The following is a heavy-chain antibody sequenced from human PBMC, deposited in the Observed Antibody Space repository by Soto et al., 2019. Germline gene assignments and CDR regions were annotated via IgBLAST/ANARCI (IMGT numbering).Heavy chain of an antibody. J-gene: IGHJ3*02. V-gene: IGHV4-4*02. D-gene: IGHD3-9*01. CDR3: ARIYGILTGHPVGQAFDT. CDR1: GGSISSSNW. CDR2: IYNSGST. Sequence: QVQLQESGPGLVKPSGTLSLTCAVSGGSISSSNWWSWVRHPPGKGLGWSGEIYNSGSTNYNPYLTTRVTTSAATSETPFSLKLSSVTAADTAVYYCARIYGILTGHPVGQAFDTWGQGTMVTVSS.